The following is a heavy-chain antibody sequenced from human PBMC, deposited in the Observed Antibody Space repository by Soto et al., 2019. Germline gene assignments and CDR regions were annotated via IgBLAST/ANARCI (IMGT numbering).Heavy chain of an antibody. Sequence: AETLSLTCTVSGGSLSSFYWVWIRQTPGKELEWIGQIYHSGSTIYNPSLESRVTILVDSSKNHVSLDLTSLTAADTAVYYCARGWGRPYYFDPWGKGALVTVPQ. V-gene: IGHV4-59*01. CDR3: ARGWGRPYYFDP. D-gene: IGHD3-9*01. J-gene: IGHJ5*02. CDR1: GGSLSSFY. CDR2: IYHSGST.